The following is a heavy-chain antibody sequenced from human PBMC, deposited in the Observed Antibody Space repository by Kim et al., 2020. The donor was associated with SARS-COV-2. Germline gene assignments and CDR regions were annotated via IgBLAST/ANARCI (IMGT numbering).Heavy chain of an antibody. Sequence: SETLSLTCTVSGYSISSGYYWGWIRQPPGKGLEWIGSIYHSGSTYYNPSLKSRLPXXQDTSKNQFSLKLSSVTAADTAXYXCAXEEDPTSIVDVWXXGTT. CDR3: AXEEDPTSIVDV. J-gene: IGHJ6*01. D-gene: IGHD6-6*01. CDR1: GYSISSGYY. V-gene: IGHV4-38-2*02. CDR2: IYHSGST.